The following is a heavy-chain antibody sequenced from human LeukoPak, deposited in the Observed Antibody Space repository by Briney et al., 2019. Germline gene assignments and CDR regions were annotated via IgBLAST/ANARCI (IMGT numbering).Heavy chain of an antibody. Sequence: PSETLSLTCTVSGGSISSSSYSWGWIRQPPGKGLEWIGSIHYSGSTNYNPSLKSRVTISVDTSKNQFSLKLSSVTAADTAVYYCASQYRTTVGGLVAFDIWGQGTMVTVSS. CDR3: ASQYRTTVGGLVAFDI. V-gene: IGHV4-39*07. CDR1: GGSISSSSYS. CDR2: IHYSGST. J-gene: IGHJ3*02. D-gene: IGHD4-23*01.